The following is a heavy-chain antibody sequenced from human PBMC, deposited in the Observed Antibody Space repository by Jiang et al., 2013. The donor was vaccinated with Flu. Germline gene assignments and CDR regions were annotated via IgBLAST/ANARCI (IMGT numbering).Heavy chain of an antibody. J-gene: IGHJ6*02. CDR2: IYYDGSNK. CDR3: ARGGYNFWSGYYSLRAGGGMDV. V-gene: IGHV3-33*08. CDR1: GFTFRTYG. D-gene: IGHD3-3*01. Sequence: ASGFTFRTYGMHWVRQAPGKGLEWVAVIYYDGSNKYYGDSVKGRFIVSRDNSKNTLYLQMNSLRAEDTAVYYCARGGYNFWSGYYSLRAGGGMDVWGQGTTVTVSS.